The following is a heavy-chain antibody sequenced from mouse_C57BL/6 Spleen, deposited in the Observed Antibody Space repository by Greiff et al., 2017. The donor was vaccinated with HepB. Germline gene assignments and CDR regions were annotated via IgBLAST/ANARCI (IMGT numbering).Heavy chain of an antibody. J-gene: IGHJ2*01. CDR2: INYDGSST. CDR3: ARRASYGYFDY. Sequence: EVKLMESEGGLVQPGSSMKLSCTASGFTFSDYYMAWVRQVPEKGLEWVANINYDGSSTYYLDSLKSRFIISRDNAKNILYLQMSSLKSEDTATYDCARRASYGYFDYWGQGTTLTVSS. CDR1: GFTFSDYY. V-gene: IGHV5-16*01. D-gene: IGHD1-1*01.